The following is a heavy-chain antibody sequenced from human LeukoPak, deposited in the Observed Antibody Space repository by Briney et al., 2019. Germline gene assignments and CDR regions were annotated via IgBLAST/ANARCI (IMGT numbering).Heavy chain of an antibody. Sequence: GSLRLSCAASGFTFSSYEMNWVRQAPGKGLEWVSYISSSGSTIYYADSVKGRFTISRDNAKNSLYLQMNSLRAEDTAVYYCARDLKGYGSGSYAYWGQGTLVTVSS. CDR3: ARDLKGYGSGSYAY. V-gene: IGHV3-48*03. J-gene: IGHJ4*02. D-gene: IGHD3-10*01. CDR1: GFTFSSYE. CDR2: ISSSGSTI.